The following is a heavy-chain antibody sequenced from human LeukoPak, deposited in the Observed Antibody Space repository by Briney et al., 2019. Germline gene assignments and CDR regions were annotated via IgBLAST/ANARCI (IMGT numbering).Heavy chain of an antibody. CDR2: ISSSSSYI. CDR1: EFTVSVNY. J-gene: IGHJ4*02. V-gene: IGHV3-21*01. Sequence: PGGSLRLSCAASEFTVSVNYMSWVRQAPGKGLEWVSSISSSSSYIYYADSVKGRFTISRDNAKNSLYLQMNSLRAEDTAVYYCARDKGERIKPFDYWGQGTLVTVSS. CDR3: ARDKGERIKPFDY. D-gene: IGHD1-1*01.